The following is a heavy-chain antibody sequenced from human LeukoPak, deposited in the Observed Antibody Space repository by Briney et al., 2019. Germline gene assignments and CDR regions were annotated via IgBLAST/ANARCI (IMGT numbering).Heavy chain of an antibody. D-gene: IGHD6-19*01. CDR3: AKSDQQWLVRY. CDR1: GFTVDSNY. V-gene: IGHV3-53*01. CDR2: IYTGGNT. J-gene: IGHJ4*02. Sequence: PGGSLRLSCAASGFTVDSNYLSWVRQAPGKGLEWVSTIYTGGNTYYADSVKGRFTISRDNSKNTLYLQMNSLRAEDTAVYYCAKSDQQWLVRYWGQGTLVTVSS.